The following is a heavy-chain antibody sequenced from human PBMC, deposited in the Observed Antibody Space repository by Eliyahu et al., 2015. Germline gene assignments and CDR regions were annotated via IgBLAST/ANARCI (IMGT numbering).Heavy chain of an antibody. CDR3: ARVAGWLGYYFDY. D-gene: IGHD6-19*01. CDR2: ISYDGSNK. V-gene: IGHV3-30*16. Sequence: QVQLVESGGGVVQPGRSLRLSCAASGFXFSXYAMHWVRQGPGKGAGWVAVISYDGSNKYYADSVKGRFTISRDNSKNTLYLQMNSLRAEDTAVYYCARVAGWLGYYFDYWGQGTLVTVSS. CDR1: GFXFSXYA. J-gene: IGHJ4*02.